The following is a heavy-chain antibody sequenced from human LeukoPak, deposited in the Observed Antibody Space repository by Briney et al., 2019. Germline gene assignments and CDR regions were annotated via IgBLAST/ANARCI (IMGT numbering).Heavy chain of an antibody. Sequence: PGGSLRLSCAASGFNFSIYSMNWVRQAPGKGLEWVSYITRSSTTIYYADSVKGRFTISRDNSKNTLFLQMNSLRAEDTAVYYCAKAPRDSSGYFLYCLDYWGQGTLVTVSS. J-gene: IGHJ4*02. CDR1: GFNFSIYS. CDR3: AKAPRDSSGYFLYCLDY. V-gene: IGHV3-48*01. CDR2: ITRSSTTI. D-gene: IGHD3-22*01.